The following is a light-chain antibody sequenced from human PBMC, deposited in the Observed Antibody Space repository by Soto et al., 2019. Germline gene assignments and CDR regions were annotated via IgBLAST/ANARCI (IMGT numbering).Light chain of an antibody. V-gene: IGKV1-5*01. CDR2: DSS. CDR1: QSISNW. Sequence: DIQMTQSPSTLSASVGDRVTITCRASQSISNWVAWYQQKPGKAPKVLIYDSSTLESGVPSSFSGSESGTEFTLTISSLQPDDFAIYYCQQYYNYATFGQGTKVEIK. CDR3: QQYYNYAT. J-gene: IGKJ2*01.